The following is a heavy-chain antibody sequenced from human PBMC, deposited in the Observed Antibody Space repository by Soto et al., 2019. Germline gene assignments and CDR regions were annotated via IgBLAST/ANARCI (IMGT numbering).Heavy chain of an antibody. V-gene: IGHV3-7*01. Sequence: GGSLRLSCAASGFTFSSYWMSWVRQAPGKGLEWVANIKQDGSEKYYVDSVKGRFTISRDNAKNSLYLQMNSLRAEDTAVYYCASRYYYGSSYGMDVWGQGTTVTV. CDR1: GFTFSSYW. D-gene: IGHD3-10*01. J-gene: IGHJ6*02. CDR2: IKQDGSEK. CDR3: ASRYYYGSSYGMDV.